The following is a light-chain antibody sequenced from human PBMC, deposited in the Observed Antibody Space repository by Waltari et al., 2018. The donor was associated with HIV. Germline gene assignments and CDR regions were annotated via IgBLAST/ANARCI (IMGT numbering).Light chain of an antibody. CDR3: ATWADRPSGPVV. Sequence: QSVLTQPPSASGTPGQRVTISCSGSSSQTGSNSVHWYQQLPGTAPKLLIYRNNQRASGVPDRFSGSKSDTSASLAISGLRSEDEADYYCATWADRPSGPVVFGGGTRVTVL. J-gene: IGLJ2*01. CDR2: RNN. CDR1: SSQTGSNS. V-gene: IGLV1-47*01.